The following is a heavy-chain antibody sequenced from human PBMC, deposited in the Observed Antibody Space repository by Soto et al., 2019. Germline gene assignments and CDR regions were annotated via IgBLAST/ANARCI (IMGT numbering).Heavy chain of an antibody. CDR3: ASVTFGGVVLAH. V-gene: IGHV4-59*01. Sequence: ETLRVTWTVSADSFRQYYWPWIRQPPGGGREWIGYIYFNGNTNYNPSLKGRVTISRDTSKKQFSLNLSSVTAADTAVYYCASVTFGGVVLAHWGQGTLVTVS. CDR2: IYFNGNT. J-gene: IGHJ4*02. D-gene: IGHD3-16*01. CDR1: ADSFRQYY.